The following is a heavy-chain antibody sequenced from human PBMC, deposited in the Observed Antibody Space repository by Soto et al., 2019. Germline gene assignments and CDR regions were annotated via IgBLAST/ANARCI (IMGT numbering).Heavy chain of an antibody. CDR1: GYTFTSYG. CDR3: ARDLGTGYSSGHPYYFDY. J-gene: IGHJ4*02. D-gene: IGHD6-19*01. Sequence: QVQLVQSGAEVKKPGASVKVSCKASGYTFTSYGISWVRQAPGQGLEWMGWISAYNGNTNYAQKLQGRVTMTTDTSTSTAYMELRSLRSGDTAVYYCARDLGTGYSSGHPYYFDYWGQGTLVTVSS. CDR2: ISAYNGNT. V-gene: IGHV1-18*01.